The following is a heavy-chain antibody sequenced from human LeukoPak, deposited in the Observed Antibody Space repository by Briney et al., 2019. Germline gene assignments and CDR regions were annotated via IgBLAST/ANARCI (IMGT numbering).Heavy chain of an antibody. Sequence: ASVKVSCKASGYTFTGYYMHWVRQAPARGPEWMGWINPNSGGTNYAQKFQGRVTMTRDTSISTAYMELSRLRSDDTAVYYCASTSTYDAFDIWGQGTMVTVSS. CDR2: INPNSGGT. CDR1: GYTFTGYY. CDR3: ASTSTYDAFDI. D-gene: IGHD2/OR15-2a*01. V-gene: IGHV1-2*02. J-gene: IGHJ3*02.